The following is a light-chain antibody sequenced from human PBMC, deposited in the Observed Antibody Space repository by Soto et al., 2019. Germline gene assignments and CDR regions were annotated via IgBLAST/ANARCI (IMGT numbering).Light chain of an antibody. J-gene: IGLJ2*01. CDR3: SSYTSSSVV. Sequence: QSALTQPASVSGSPGQSITISCAGTMRDIGAYNYVSWYQQHPGKAPKLMIYEVSNRPSGVSNRFSGSKSGNTASLTISGLQAEDEADYYCSSYTSSSVVFGGGTKLTVL. V-gene: IGLV2-14*01. CDR2: EVS. CDR1: MRDIGAYNY.